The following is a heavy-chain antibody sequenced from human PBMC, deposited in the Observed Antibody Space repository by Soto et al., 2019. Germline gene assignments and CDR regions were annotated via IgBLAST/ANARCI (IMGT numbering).Heavy chain of an antibody. J-gene: IGHJ2*01. CDR3: ARVPGYSIGDL. Sequence: QVQLVQSGAEVKKPGASVKVSCKASGYTFTSYAMHWVRQAPGQRLEWMGWINAGNGNTKYSQKFQGRVTITRDTSESTAYMELSSLRSEDTAVYYCARVPGYSIGDLCGRGTLVTVSS. CDR2: INAGNGNT. CDR1: GYTFTSYA. V-gene: IGHV1-3*01. D-gene: IGHD2-21*01.